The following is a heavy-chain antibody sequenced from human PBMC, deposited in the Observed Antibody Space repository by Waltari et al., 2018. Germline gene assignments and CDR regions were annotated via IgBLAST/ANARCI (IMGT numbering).Heavy chain of an antibody. D-gene: IGHD1-26*01. CDR1: GFTLSTYA. Sequence: VQLVESGGGLVQPGGSLRLSCAASGFTLSTYAMTWVRQAPGKGLEWMGGFDPEDGETIYAQKFQGRVTMTEDTSTDTAYMELSSLRSEDTAVYYCATDSADYWGQGTLVTVSS. CDR2: FDPEDGET. CDR3: ATDSADY. J-gene: IGHJ4*02. V-gene: IGHV1-24*01.